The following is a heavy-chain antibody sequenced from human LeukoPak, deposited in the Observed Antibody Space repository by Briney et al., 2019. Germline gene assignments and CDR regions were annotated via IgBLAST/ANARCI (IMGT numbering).Heavy chain of an antibody. V-gene: IGHV3-30*02. CDR2: IRYDGSTK. CDR1: GFTFSNYG. Sequence: GRSLRLSCAASGFTFSNYGMHWVRQAPGKGLEWVAFIRYDGSTKYYADSVKGRFTISRDSSKNTLFLQMDSLRAEDTAVYYCAKVACSITSCYFTDYWGQGTMVTVSS. J-gene: IGHJ4*02. CDR3: AKVACSITSCYFTDY. D-gene: IGHD2-2*01.